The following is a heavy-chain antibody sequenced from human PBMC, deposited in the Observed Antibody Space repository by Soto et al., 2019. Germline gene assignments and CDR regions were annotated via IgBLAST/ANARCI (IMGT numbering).Heavy chain of an antibody. V-gene: IGHV3-66*01. D-gene: IGHD3-16*01. Sequence: EVQLVESGGGLVQPGGSLRLSCAASGFTVSTKYMSWVRQAPGKGLEWVSVIYSGGSTFYADSVRGRFTISRDKSKNTVNLQMNSLRAEDTAVYYCARDPWAAAYWGQGTLVTVSS. CDR3: ARDPWAAAY. J-gene: IGHJ4*02. CDR2: IYSGGST. CDR1: GFTVSTKY.